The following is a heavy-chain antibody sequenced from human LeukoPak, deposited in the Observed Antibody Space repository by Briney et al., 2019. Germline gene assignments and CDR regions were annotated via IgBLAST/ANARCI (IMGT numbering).Heavy chain of an antibody. J-gene: IGHJ4*02. Sequence: GGSLRLSCAVSAFSLNTYNMNWVRQAPGKGLEWVSSISYTGTYIYYADSVKGRFTISRDNAQNSVYLQMNSLRAEDTAVYYCVRDRGTYRPIDYWGQGTLVTVSS. CDR3: VRDRGTYRPIDY. CDR2: ISYTGTYI. D-gene: IGHD1-26*01. CDR1: AFSLNTYN. V-gene: IGHV3-21*04.